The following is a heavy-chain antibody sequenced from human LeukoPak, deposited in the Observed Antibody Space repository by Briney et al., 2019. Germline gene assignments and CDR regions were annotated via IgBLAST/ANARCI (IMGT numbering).Heavy chain of an antibody. Sequence: ASVKVSCKASGYTFTSYDINWVRQATGQGLEWMGWMNPNSGNTGYAQKFQGRVTMTRNTSISTAYMELSSLRSEDTAVYYCARSPNPTNHAFDIWGQGTMVTVSS. J-gene: IGHJ3*02. CDR3: ARSPNPTNHAFDI. CDR1: GYTFTSYD. V-gene: IGHV1-8*01. CDR2: MNPNSGNT. D-gene: IGHD1-14*01.